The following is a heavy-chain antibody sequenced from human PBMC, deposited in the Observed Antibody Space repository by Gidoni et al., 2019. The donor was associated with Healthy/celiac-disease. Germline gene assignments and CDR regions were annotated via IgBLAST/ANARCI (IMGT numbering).Heavy chain of an antibody. CDR2: IVVGSGNT. D-gene: IGHD6-13*01. Sequence: HMQLVQSGPEVKKPGTSVKVSCKASGFTFTSSAVQWGRQARGQRLEWIGWIVVGSGNTNYAQKIQERVTITRDMSTSTAYMELSSLRSEDTAVYYCAAVAGVYDSSSWYYFDYWGQGTLVTVSS. CDR3: AAVAGVYDSSSWYYFDY. CDR1: GFTFTSSA. V-gene: IGHV1-58*01. J-gene: IGHJ4*02.